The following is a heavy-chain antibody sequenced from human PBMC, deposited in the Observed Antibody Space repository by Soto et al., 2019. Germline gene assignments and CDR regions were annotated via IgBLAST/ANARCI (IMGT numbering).Heavy chain of an antibody. D-gene: IGHD1-26*01. CDR3: ARDPRYTGSLRFQTDYYGMDV. CDR1: GFTFRSHN. J-gene: IGHJ6*02. Sequence: VGSLRLSCEASGFTFRSHNMIWVRQAPGKGLEWVSFIISSSSYIYYGDSVGGRFTISRDNAKSSLYLQMNSLRVEDTAVYYCARDPRYTGSLRFQTDYYGMDVWGLGTTVTV. CDR2: IISSSSYI. V-gene: IGHV3-21*06.